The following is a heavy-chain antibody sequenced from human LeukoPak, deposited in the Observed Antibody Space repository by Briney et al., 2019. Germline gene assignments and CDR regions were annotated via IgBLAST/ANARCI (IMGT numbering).Heavy chain of an antibody. Sequence: PSETLSLTCTVSGGSISSSNYYWGWIRQPPGKGLEWIGSIYYSGNTYYNPSLKSRVTISVDTSKNQFSLKLSSVTAADTAVYYCATLTGTTGTTWDWFDPWGQGTLVTVSS. CDR1: GGSISSSNYY. V-gene: IGHV4-39*07. CDR3: ATLTGTTGTTWDWFDP. D-gene: IGHD1-1*01. CDR2: IYYSGNT. J-gene: IGHJ5*02.